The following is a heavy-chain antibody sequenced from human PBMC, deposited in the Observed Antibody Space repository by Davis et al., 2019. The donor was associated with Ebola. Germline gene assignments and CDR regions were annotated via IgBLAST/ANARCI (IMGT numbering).Heavy chain of an antibody. CDR2: IIPILGIA. J-gene: IGHJ4*02. Sequence: SVKVSCKASGYTFTSYGISWVRQAPGQGLEWMGRIIPILGIANYAQKFQGRVTITADKSTSTAYMELSSLRSEDTAVYYCARVGQLVPSQFDYWGQGTLVTVSS. D-gene: IGHD6-13*01. CDR3: ARVGQLVPSQFDY. CDR1: GYTFTSYG. V-gene: IGHV1-69*04.